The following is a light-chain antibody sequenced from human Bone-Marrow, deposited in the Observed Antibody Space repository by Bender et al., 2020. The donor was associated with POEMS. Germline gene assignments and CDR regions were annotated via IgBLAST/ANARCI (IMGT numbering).Light chain of an antibody. J-gene: IGLJ3*02. Sequence: QSVLTQPPSVSGTPGQRVTISCSGSGSNIGGYPVNWYQQLPGTAPRLLIYTNNERPSGVPDRFSGSKSGTSASLAITGLQADDEAIYFCDAWDASLTGWVFGGGTKLTVL. CDR3: DAWDASLTGWV. CDR2: TNN. V-gene: IGLV1-44*01. CDR1: GSNIGGYP.